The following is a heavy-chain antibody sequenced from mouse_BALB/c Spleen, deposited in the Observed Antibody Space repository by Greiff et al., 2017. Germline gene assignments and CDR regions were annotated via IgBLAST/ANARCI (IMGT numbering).Heavy chain of an antibody. CDR3: ARVYGSSYPY. CDR2: ILPGSGST. D-gene: IGHD1-1*01. V-gene: IGHV1-9*01. CDR1: GYTFSSYW. J-gene: IGHJ3*01. Sequence: QVQLQQSGAELMKPGASVKISCKATGYTFSSYWIEWVKQRPGHGLEWIGEILPGSGSTNYNEKFKGKATFTADTSSNTAYMQLSSLTSEDSAVYYCARVYGSSYPYWGQGTLVTVSA.